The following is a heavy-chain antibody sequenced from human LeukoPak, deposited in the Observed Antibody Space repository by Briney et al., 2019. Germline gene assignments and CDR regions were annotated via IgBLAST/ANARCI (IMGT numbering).Heavy chain of an antibody. D-gene: IGHD6-19*01. CDR3: ARAPGRQWLATHVFDY. Sequence: PSETLSLTCAVYGGSFSGYYWSWIRQPPGKGLEWIGYIYYSGSTNYNPSLKSRVTISVDTSKNQFSLKLSSVTAADTAVYYCARAPGRQWLATHVFDYWGQGTLVTVSS. J-gene: IGHJ4*02. CDR1: GGSFSGYY. V-gene: IGHV4-59*01. CDR2: IYYSGST.